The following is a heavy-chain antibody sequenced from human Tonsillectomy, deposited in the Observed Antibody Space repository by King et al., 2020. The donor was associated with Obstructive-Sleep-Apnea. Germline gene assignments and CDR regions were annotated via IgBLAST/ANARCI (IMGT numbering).Heavy chain of an antibody. CDR2: IRYDGTDK. V-gene: IGHV3-30*02. CDR3: AKGYSSGWHDRYFDY. CDR1: GFTFNDYA. J-gene: IGHJ4*02. D-gene: IGHD6-25*01. Sequence: VQLVESGGGVVQPGRSLRLSCTASGFTFNDYAMHWVRQAPGKGLEWVAFIRYDGTDKYYVDSVRGRCTYSRDSSNDMLYLQMTARRAEDTALYYCAKGYSSGWHDRYFDYWGQGTLVSVSS.